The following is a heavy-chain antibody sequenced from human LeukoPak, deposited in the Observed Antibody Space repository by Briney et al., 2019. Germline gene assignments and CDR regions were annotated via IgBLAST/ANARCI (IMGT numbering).Heavy chain of an antibody. CDR1: GGSISNYY. V-gene: IGHV4-59*01. CDR2: VYYTGST. CDR3: ASSVLGGSYYYFDAFDI. D-gene: IGHD1-26*01. Sequence: PSETLSLTCPVSGGSISNYYYWTWIRQPPGKGLEWIGYVYYTGSTNFNPSLKSRVTMSLDTSRNQFSLKLTSLTAADTAVYYCASSVLGGSYYYFDAFDIWGQGTMVTVSS. J-gene: IGHJ3*02.